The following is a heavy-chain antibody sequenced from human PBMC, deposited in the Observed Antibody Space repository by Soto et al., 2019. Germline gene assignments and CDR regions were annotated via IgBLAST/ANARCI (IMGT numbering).Heavy chain of an antibody. Sequence: ASVKVSCKASGYTFTSCNIHWVRQAPGQGLEWMGVINPSGGGASYAQSFQGRVTLTRDTSTSTVYMELNSLRSEDTAVYYCARASRGTYSLDYWGQGTLVTVS. CDR3: ARASRGTYSLDY. D-gene: IGHD1-26*01. CDR1: GYTFTSCN. J-gene: IGHJ4*02. CDR2: INPSGGGA. V-gene: IGHV1-46*01.